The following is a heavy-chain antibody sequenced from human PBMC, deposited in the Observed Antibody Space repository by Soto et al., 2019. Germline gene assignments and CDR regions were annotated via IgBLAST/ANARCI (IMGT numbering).Heavy chain of an antibody. CDR2: ISVHNGNI. J-gene: IGHJ4*02. CDR1: GYDFINYG. V-gene: IGHV1-18*01. Sequence: SVKVSCKASGYDFINYGITWVRQAPGQGLEWMGWISVHNGNIKYAQKLQGRVTMTTDTSTSTAYMELRSLRSDDTAVYYCVRDLDGSGSYYTDYWGPGTVVTVSS. D-gene: IGHD3-10*01. CDR3: VRDLDGSGSYYTDY.